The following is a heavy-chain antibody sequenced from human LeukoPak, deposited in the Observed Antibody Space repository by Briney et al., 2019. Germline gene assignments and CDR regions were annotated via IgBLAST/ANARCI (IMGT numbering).Heavy chain of an antibody. CDR3: AISRRIMVSFYFDY. Sequence: ESLKISCKGSEYSFTNYWIGWVRQLPGKGLEWMGIIYPGDSDTRYSPSFQGQVTISADKSISTAYLQWSSLKASDTAIYYCAISRRIMVSFYFDYWGQGALVTVSS. J-gene: IGHJ4*02. V-gene: IGHV5-51*01. CDR2: IYPGDSDT. D-gene: IGHD3-16*01. CDR1: EYSFTNYW.